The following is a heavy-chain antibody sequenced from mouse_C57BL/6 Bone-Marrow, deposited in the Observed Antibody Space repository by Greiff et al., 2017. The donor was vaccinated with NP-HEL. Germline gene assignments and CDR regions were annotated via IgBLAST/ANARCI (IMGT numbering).Heavy chain of an antibody. V-gene: IGHV15-2*01. Sequence: QVQLKQSGSELRSPGSSVKLSCKDFDSEVFPIAYMSWVRQKPGHGFEWIGGILPSIGRTIYGEKFEDKATLDADTLSNTAYLELNSLTSEDSAIYYCARRVYDGYYDWYFDVWGTGTTVTVSS. CDR2: ILPSIGRT. CDR3: ARRVYDGYYDWYFDV. CDR1: DSEVFPIAY. J-gene: IGHJ1*03. D-gene: IGHD2-3*01.